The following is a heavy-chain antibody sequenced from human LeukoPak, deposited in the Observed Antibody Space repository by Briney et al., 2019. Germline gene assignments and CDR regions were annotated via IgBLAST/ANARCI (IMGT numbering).Heavy chain of an antibody. CDR2: ISTSGNYI. J-gene: IGHJ4*02. Sequence: IPGGSLRLSCAASGFTFSDYNMNWVRQAPGKGLEWVSSISTSGNYIYYVDSVKGRFTISRDSATNSLFLQMNSLRAEDTAVYYCARDRIVGALDYWGQGTLVTVSS. V-gene: IGHV3-21*06. CDR1: GFTFSDYN. CDR3: ARDRIVGALDY. D-gene: IGHD1-26*01.